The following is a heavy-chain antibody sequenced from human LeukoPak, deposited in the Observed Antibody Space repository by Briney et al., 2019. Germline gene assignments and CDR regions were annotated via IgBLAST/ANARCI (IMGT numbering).Heavy chain of an antibody. CDR2: ISSSGSAI. V-gene: IGHV3-48*01. J-gene: IGHJ4*02. Sequence: GGSLRLSCAASGFPLSSYSINWVRQAPGKGLEWVSYISSSGSAIYYVDSVKGRFTVSRDNAKNSMFLQMNSPRAEDTAVYYCVRVKGSYFDYWGQGALVTVSS. D-gene: IGHD2-15*01. CDR3: VRVKGSYFDY. CDR1: GFPLSSYS.